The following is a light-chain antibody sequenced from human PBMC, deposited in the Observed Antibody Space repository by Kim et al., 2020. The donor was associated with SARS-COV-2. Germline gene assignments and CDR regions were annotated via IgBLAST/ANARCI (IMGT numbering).Light chain of an antibody. CDR2: GAS. Sequence: VSPGERTTLSCRASQSVSSNLAWYQQKPGQAPRLLLYGASTRANGIPARFSGSGSGTEFTLTISSLQSEDFAVYYCQQYNNWTLTFGGGTKVDIK. CDR3: QQYNNWTLT. CDR1: QSVSSN. V-gene: IGKV3-15*01. J-gene: IGKJ4*01.